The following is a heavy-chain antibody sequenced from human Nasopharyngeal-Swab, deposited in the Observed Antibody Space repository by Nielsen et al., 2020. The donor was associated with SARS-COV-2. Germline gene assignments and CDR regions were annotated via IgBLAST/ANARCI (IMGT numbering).Heavy chain of an antibody. CDR2: MNPNSGNT. CDR1: GYTFTSYD. V-gene: IGHV1-8*01. D-gene: IGHD3-9*01. J-gene: IGHJ5*02. CDR3: ARDGPYYDILTGYSNYWFDP. Sequence: ASVKVSCKASGYTFTSYDINWVRQATGQGLEWMGWMNPNSGNTGYAQKLQGRVTMTTDTSTSTAYMELRSLRSDDTAVYYCARDGPYYDILTGYSNYWFDPWGQGTLVTVSS.